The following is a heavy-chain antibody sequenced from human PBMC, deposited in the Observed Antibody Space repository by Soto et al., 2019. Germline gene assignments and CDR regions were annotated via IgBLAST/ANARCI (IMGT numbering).Heavy chain of an antibody. CDR3: ARGTAPKYCSSTSCTNWFGP. CDR2: IYYSGST. D-gene: IGHD2-2*01. J-gene: IGHJ5*02. V-gene: IGHV4-31*03. Sequence: PSETLSLTCTVSGGSISSGGYYWSWIRQHPGKGLEWIGYIYYSGSTYYNPSLKSRVTISVDTSKNQFSLKLSSVTAADTAVYYCARGTAPKYCSSTSCTNWFGPWGQGTLVTVSS. CDR1: GGSISSGGYY.